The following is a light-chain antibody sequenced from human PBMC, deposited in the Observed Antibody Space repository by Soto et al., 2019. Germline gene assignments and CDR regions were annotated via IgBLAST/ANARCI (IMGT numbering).Light chain of an antibody. V-gene: IGLV2-8*01. CDR2: EVV. Sequence: QSALTQPPSASGSPGQSVTISCTGTKNDIGVYDFVSWYQHHPGKAPRLIIYEVVQRPSGVPDRFSGSKSGNTASLTVSGLQAADEADYYCQSYDSSLSGYVFGTGTKVTV. CDR1: KNDIGVYDF. J-gene: IGLJ1*01. CDR3: QSYDSSLSGYV.